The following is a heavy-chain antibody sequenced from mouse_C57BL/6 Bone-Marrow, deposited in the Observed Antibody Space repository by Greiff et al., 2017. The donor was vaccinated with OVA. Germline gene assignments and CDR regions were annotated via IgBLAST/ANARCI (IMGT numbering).Heavy chain of an antibody. Sequence: QVQLQQPGAELVKPGASVKMSCKASGYTFTSYWITWVKQRPGQGLEWIGDIYPGSGSTNYNEKFKSKATLTVDTSSSTAYMQLSSLTSEDSAVYYCASDYSNLAWFAYWGQGTLVTVSA. D-gene: IGHD2-5*01. CDR3: ASDYSNLAWFAY. J-gene: IGHJ3*01. CDR2: IYPGSGST. CDR1: GYTFTSYW. V-gene: IGHV1-55*01.